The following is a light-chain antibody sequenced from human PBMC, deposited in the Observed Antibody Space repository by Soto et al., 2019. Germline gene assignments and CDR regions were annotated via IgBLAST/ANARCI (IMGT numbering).Light chain of an antibody. J-gene: IGLJ2*01. CDR1: SSDVGGYNY. Sequence: QSALTQPPSASGSPGQSVTISCTGTSSDVGGYNYVSWYRQHPGKAPQLIIYDVNKRPSGVPDSFSGSKSGNTASLTVSGLQAEDEADYFCNSYGGTNNYVVFGGGTQLTVL. CDR2: DVN. CDR3: NSYGGTNNYVV. V-gene: IGLV2-8*01.